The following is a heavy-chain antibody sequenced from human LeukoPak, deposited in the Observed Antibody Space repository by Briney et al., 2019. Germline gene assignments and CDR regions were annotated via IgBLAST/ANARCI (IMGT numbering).Heavy chain of an antibody. V-gene: IGHV3-23*01. CDR1: GFTFSSYA. CDR3: AKRSDGGVHFDY. CDR2: ISGSGGST. D-gene: IGHD3-16*01. J-gene: IGHJ4*02. Sequence: GGSLRLSCAASGFTFSSYAMSWVRQAPGKGLEWVSAISGSGGSTYYADSVKGRFTISRDNSKNTLYLQMNSLRAEDTAAYYCAKRSDGGVHFDYWGQGTLVTVSS.